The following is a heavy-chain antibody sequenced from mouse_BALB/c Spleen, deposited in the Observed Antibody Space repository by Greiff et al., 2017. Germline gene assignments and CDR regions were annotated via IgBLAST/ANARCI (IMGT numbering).Heavy chain of an antibody. Sequence: VKLQESGAELARPGASVKMSCKASGYTFTSYTMHWVKQRPGQGLEWIGYINPSSGYTNYNQKFKDKATLTADKSSSTAYMQLSSLTSEDSAVYYCARRYGDYYAMDYWGQGTSVTVSS. CDR2: INPSSGYT. CDR3: ARRYGDYYAMDY. V-gene: IGHV1-4*01. D-gene: IGHD2-14*01. J-gene: IGHJ4*01. CDR1: GYTFTSYT.